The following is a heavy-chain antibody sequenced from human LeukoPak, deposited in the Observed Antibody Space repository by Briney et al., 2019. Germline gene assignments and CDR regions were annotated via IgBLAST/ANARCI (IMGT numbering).Heavy chain of an antibody. V-gene: IGHV3-30*18. CDR1: GFTFSSYG. CDR2: ISYDGSNK. D-gene: IGHD5-12*01. CDR3: AKEGHSGHDWDNYFDY. J-gene: IGHJ4*02. Sequence: GGSLRLSCAASGFTFSSYGMHWVRQAPGKGLEWVAVISYDGSNKYYADSVKGRFTISRDNSKNTLYLQMNSLRAEDTAVYYCAKEGHSGHDWDNYFDYWGQGTLVTVSS.